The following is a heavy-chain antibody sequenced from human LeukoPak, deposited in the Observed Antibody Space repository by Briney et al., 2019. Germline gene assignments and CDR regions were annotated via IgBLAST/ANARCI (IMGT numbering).Heavy chain of an antibody. D-gene: IGHD3-3*01. Sequence: PSETLSLTCTVSGDSISSSSYYSGWIRQPPGKGLEWIGSIYYSRSTYYNPSLKSRVTISVDTSKNQFSLKLSPVTAADTAVYYCASLIFGVALYNWFDPWGQGTLVTVSS. CDR3: ASLIFGVALYNWFDP. CDR2: IYYSRST. CDR1: GDSISSSSYY. J-gene: IGHJ5*02. V-gene: IGHV4-39*01.